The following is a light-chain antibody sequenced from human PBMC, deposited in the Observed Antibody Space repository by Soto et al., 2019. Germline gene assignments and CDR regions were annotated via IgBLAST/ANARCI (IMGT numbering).Light chain of an antibody. CDR2: AAS. Sequence: DIQLTQSPSFLSASVGDRVTITCRASQGISSYLAWYQQKPGKAPSLLIYAASTLQYGVPSRFSGSGSGTEFTLTISSLRPEDFATYYCQQLHTYPLPFGGGTKVEI. CDR3: QQLHTYPLP. J-gene: IGKJ4*01. V-gene: IGKV1-9*01. CDR1: QGISSY.